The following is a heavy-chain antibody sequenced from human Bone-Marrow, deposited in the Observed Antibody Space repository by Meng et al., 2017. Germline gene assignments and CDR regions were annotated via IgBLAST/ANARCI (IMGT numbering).Heavy chain of an antibody. Sequence: QGQLLQSGSELKKPGASVKVSCKASGNTFTSYAMNWVRQAPGQGLEWMGRLIPFFDTPNYAQKFQGRLTITKDEATRTAYMELSSLTSEDTAVYYCASPSSGWFYFHYWGQGTLVTVSS. CDR2: LIPFFDTP. D-gene: IGHD6-19*01. CDR3: ASPSSGWFYFHY. J-gene: IGHJ4*01. V-gene: IGHV1-69*01. CDR1: GNTFTSYA.